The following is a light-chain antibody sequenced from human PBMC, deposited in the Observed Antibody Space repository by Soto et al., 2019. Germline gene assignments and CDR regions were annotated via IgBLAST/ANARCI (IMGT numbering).Light chain of an antibody. CDR2: DVS. CDR3: SSYTSRSTLGV. V-gene: IGLV2-14*03. Sequence: QSALTQPASVSGSPGQSITISCTGTNSDIGGYNYVSWYQQHPGKAPKLMIYDVSNRPSGVSYRFSGSKSRNTASLTISGLQAEDEADYDCSSYTSRSTLGVFGGGTQLTVL. J-gene: IGLJ2*01. CDR1: NSDIGGYNY.